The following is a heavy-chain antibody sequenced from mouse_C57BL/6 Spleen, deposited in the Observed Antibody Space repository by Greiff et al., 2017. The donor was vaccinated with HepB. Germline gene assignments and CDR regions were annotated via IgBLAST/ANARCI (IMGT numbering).Heavy chain of an antibody. Sequence: EVQRVESGGGLVKPGGSLKLSCAASGFTFSDYGMHWVRQAPEKGLEWVAYISSGSSTIYYADTVKGRFTISRDNAKNTLFLQMTSLRSEDTAMYYCAKDYYSNYDWYFDVWGTGTTVTVSS. CDR1: GFTFSDYG. CDR2: ISSGSSTI. CDR3: AKDYYSNYDWYFDV. J-gene: IGHJ1*03. V-gene: IGHV5-17*01. D-gene: IGHD2-5*01.